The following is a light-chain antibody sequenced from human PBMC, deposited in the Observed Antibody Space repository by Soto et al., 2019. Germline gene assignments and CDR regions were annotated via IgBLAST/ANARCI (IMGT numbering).Light chain of an antibody. CDR3: HQRQSWTRT. V-gene: IGKV3-11*01. J-gene: IGKJ1*01. Sequence: EIVFTQSPATLSSFPGDRVTLSCRASQYINTRLAWYPHRPGQAPRILIYQTSLREAGIPAMCSASGAGTDCTLAISDVQPADVELDDCHQRQSWTRTFGQGTKVDNK. CDR2: QTS. CDR1: QYINTR.